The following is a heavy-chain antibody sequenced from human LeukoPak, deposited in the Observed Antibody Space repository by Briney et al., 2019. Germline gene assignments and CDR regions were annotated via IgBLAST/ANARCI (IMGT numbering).Heavy chain of an antibody. CDR2: INPNSGGT. J-gene: IGHJ5*02. Sequence: ASVKVSCKASGYTFTGYYMHWVRQAPGQGLEWMGWINPNSGGTNYAQKFQGRVTITADESTSTAYMELSSLRSEDTAVYYCAAYQLLFLWFDPWGQGTLVTVSS. CDR1: GYTFTGYY. D-gene: IGHD2-2*01. V-gene: IGHV1-2*02. CDR3: AAYQLLFLWFDP.